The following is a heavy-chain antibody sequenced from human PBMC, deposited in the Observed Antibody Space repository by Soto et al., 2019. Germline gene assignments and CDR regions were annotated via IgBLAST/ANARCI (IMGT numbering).Heavy chain of an antibody. CDR1: GFTFSSYS. CDR3: ARDLTGWVDSSSWLIYYYYGMDV. J-gene: IGHJ6*02. CDR2: ISSSSSYI. Sequence: AGGSLRLSCAASGFTFSSYSMNWVRQAPGKGLEWVSSISSSSSYIYYADSVKGRFTISRDNAKNSLYLQMNSLRAEDTAVYYCARDLTGWVDSSSWLIYYYYGMDVWGQGTTVTVSS. V-gene: IGHV3-21*01. D-gene: IGHD6-13*01.